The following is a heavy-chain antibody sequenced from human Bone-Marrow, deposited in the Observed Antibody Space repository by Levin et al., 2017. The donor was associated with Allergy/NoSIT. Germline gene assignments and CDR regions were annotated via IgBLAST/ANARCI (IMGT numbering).Heavy chain of an antibody. CDR3: ARVVTTYYYMDV. D-gene: IGHD3-22*01. CDR1: GFTVSSNY. J-gene: IGHJ6*03. V-gene: IGHV3-53*01. CDR2: IYSGGST. Sequence: ASVKVSCAASGFTVSSNYMSWVRQAPGKGLEWVSVIYSGGSTYYADSVKGRFTISRDNSKNTLYLQMNSLRAEDTAVYYCARVVTTYYYMDVWGKGTTVTVSS.